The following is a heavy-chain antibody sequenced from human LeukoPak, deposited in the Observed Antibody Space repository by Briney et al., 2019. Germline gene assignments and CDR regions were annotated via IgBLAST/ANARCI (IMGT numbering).Heavy chain of an antibody. D-gene: IGHD2-15*01. CDR1: GGTLSSYA. CDR2: IIPIFGTA. CDR3: ASTFVGYCSGGSCYHITTSWYYFDY. J-gene: IGHJ4*02. Sequence: ASVKVSCKASGGTLSSYAISWVRQAPGQGLEWMGGIIPIFGTANYAQKFQGRVTITTDESTSTAYMELSSLRSEDTAVYYCASTFVGYCSGGSCYHITTSWYYFDYWGQGTLVTVSS. V-gene: IGHV1-69*05.